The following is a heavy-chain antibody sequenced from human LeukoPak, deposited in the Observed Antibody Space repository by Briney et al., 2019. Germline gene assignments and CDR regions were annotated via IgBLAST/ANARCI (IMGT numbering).Heavy chain of an antibody. V-gene: IGHV1-3*01. Sequence: ASVKVSCKASGYTFTTYAMHWVRQAPGRRLEWMGWINAGNGNTKYSQKFQARVTITRDTSASTAYMELSSLRSEDTAVYYCARDPIGSRWPYYFDYWGQGTLVTVSS. CDR1: GYTFTTYA. D-gene: IGHD6-13*01. J-gene: IGHJ4*02. CDR3: ARDPIGSRWPYYFDY. CDR2: INAGNGNT.